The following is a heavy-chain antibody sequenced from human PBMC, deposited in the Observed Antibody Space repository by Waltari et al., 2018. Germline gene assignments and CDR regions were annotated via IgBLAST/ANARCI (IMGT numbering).Heavy chain of an antibody. Sequence: QVQLQESGPGLVTPSETLSLTCTVSGGSISRYYCSWIRQPPGKGLEWIGYIYYSGSTNYNPSLKSRVTISVDTSKNQFSLKLSSVTAADTAVYYCASYGDSYWYFDLWGRGTLVTVSS. V-gene: IGHV4-59*01. CDR1: GGSISRYY. CDR3: ASYGDSYWYFDL. CDR2: IYYSGST. D-gene: IGHD4-17*01. J-gene: IGHJ2*01.